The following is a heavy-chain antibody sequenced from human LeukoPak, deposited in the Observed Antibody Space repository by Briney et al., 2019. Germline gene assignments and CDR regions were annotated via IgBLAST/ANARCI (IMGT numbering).Heavy chain of an antibody. CDR1: GYTLTELS. CDR2: FDPEDGET. V-gene: IGHV1-24*01. J-gene: IGHJ3*02. Sequence: ASVKVSCKVSGYTLTELSMHWVRQAPGKGLEWMGGFDPEDGETIYAQKFQGRVTMTEDTSTDTAYMELSSLRSEDTAVYYCARFIEDYGDYARKGAFDIWGQGTMVTVSS. CDR3: ARFIEDYGDYARKGAFDI. D-gene: IGHD4-17*01.